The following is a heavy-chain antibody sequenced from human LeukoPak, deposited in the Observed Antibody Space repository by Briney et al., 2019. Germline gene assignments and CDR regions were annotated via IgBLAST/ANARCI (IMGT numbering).Heavy chain of an antibody. Sequence: ASVKVSCKASGYTFTTYDINWVRQATGQGLEWTGWMNPNSGNTGNAQKFQGRVTMTRNTSISTAYMELSSLRSEDTAVYYCARGPNKSDGGNSGSAWFDPWGQGTLVIVSS. V-gene: IGHV1-8*01. J-gene: IGHJ5*02. CDR1: GYTFTTYD. CDR3: ARGPNKSDGGNSGSAWFDP. CDR2: MNPNSGNT. D-gene: IGHD4-23*01.